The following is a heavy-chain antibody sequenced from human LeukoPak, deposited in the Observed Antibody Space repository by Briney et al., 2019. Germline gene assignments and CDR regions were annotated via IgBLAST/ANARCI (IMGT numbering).Heavy chain of an antibody. J-gene: IGHJ4*02. V-gene: IGHV4-59*08. CDR3: ARPRRMGWSADFDY. CDR1: GGSVNGYY. CDR2: IYYSGST. Sequence: SETLSLTCTVSGGSVNGYYWSWIRQPPGKGLEWIGYIYYSGSTNYNPSLKSRVTVSIDTSKNQFSLKLSSVTAADTAVYYCARPRRMGWSADFDYWGQGTLVTVSS. D-gene: IGHD1-26*01.